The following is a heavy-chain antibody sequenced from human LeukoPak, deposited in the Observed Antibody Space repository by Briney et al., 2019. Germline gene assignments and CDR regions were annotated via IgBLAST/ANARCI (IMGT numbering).Heavy chain of an antibody. D-gene: IGHD6-13*01. CDR2: INPNSGGT. V-gene: IGHV1-2*02. J-gene: IGHJ4*02. CDR3: ASPGYSSSWYHGY. CDR1: GYTFTGYY. Sequence: GASVKVSCKASGYTFTGYYMHWVRQAPGQGLEWMGWINPNSGGTHYAQKVQGRVTMTRDTPISTAYMELSRLRSDDTAVYYCASPGYSSSWYHGYWGQGTLVTVST.